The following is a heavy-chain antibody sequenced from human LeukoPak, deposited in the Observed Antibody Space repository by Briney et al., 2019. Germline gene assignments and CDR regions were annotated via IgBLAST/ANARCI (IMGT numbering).Heavy chain of an antibody. Sequence: ASVRVSCTSPGYILTNYAITWVRQAPGQGLEWMGWISAYNGNTDYAQKFQGRVTMTTDTSTRTAYMDLRSLRSDDTAVYYCATQRGSYYLHRLSVDFDYWGQGTLVTVST. CDR1: GYILTNYA. J-gene: IGHJ4*02. CDR3: ATQRGSYYLHRLSVDFDY. CDR2: ISAYNGNT. D-gene: IGHD1-26*01. V-gene: IGHV1-18*01.